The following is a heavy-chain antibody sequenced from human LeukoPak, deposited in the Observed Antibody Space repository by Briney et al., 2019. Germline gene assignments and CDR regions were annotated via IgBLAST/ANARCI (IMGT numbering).Heavy chain of an antibody. CDR2: ISGSGGST. V-gene: IGHV3-23*01. D-gene: IGHD2-2*01. J-gene: IGHJ3*02. CDR1: GFTFSSYA. Sequence: PGGSLRLSCAASGFTFSSYAMSWVRQAPGKGLEWVSAISGSGGSTYYAGSVKGRFTISRDNSKNTLYLQMNSLRADDTAVYYCAAQYQLPSNAFDIWGQGTMVTVSS. CDR3: AAQYQLPSNAFDI.